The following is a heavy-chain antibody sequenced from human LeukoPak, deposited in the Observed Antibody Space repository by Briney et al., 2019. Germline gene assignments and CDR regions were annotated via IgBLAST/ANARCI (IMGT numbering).Heavy chain of an antibody. J-gene: IGHJ3*02. D-gene: IGHD6-19*01. V-gene: IGHV3-21*04. CDR1: GFTFSSYS. CDR3: GRWLANSDAFDI. CDR2: ISSSSSYI. Sequence: GGSLRLSCAASGFTFSSYSMNWVRQAPGKGLEWVSSISSSSSYIYYADSVKGRFTISRDNSKNTLYLQMNSLRAEDTAVYYCGRWLANSDAFDIWGQGTMVTVSS.